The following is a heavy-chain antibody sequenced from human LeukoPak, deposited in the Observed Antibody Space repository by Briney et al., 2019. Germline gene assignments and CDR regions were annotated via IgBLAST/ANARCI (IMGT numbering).Heavy chain of an antibody. Sequence: SETLSLTCTVSGASISSTSYYYWAWIRQPPGKGLEWIGYIYYSGSTNYNPSLKSRVTISVDTSKNQFSLKLSSVTAADTAVYYCARASSGWYGSHAFDIWGQGTMVTVSS. J-gene: IGHJ3*02. D-gene: IGHD6-19*01. CDR2: IYYSGST. V-gene: IGHV4-61*05. CDR3: ARASSGWYGSHAFDI. CDR1: GASISSTSYY.